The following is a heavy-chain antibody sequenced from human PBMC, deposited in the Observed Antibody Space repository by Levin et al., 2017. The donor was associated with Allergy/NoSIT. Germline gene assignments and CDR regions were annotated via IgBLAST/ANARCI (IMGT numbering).Heavy chain of an antibody. J-gene: IGHJ3*02. CDR3: AKDQSRYSSGWTGDAFDI. Sequence: PGGSLRLSCAASGFTFSSYAMSWVRQAPGKGLEWVSAISGSGGSTYYADSVKGRFTISRDNSKNTLYLQMNSLRAEDTAVYYCAKDQSRYSSGWTGDAFDIWGQGTMVTVSS. D-gene: IGHD6-19*01. V-gene: IGHV3-23*01. CDR1: GFTFSSYA. CDR2: ISGSGGST.